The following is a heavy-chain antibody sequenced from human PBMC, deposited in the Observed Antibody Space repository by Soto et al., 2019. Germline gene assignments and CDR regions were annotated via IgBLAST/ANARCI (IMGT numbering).Heavy chain of an antibody. CDR3: ARTYHYDSGSKTYFYYGIDV. CDR2: IIPMLDSA. J-gene: IGHJ6*02. V-gene: IGHV1-69*13. Sequence: ASVKVSCKASGGTFDNYAITWVRQAPGQGLEWMAGIIPMLDSANYAEKFQDRVTITADESTSTAYMEVSSLRSEDTAVYYCARTYHYDSGSKTYFYYGIDVWDQGTTVTVSS. D-gene: IGHD3-22*01. CDR1: GGTFDNYA.